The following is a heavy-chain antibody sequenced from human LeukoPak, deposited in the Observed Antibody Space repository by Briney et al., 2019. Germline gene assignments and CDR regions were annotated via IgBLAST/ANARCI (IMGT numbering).Heavy chain of an antibody. Sequence: GGSLRLSCAASGFDSYRYSMSWVRQAPGKGLEWGSIIYSGGSTYYADSVKGRFTISRDNSKNTLYLQMNSLRAEDTAVYYCARETDDYVWGSYRYLDYWGQGTLVTVSS. CDR3: ARETDDYVWGSYRYLDY. J-gene: IGHJ4*02. CDR2: IYSGGST. V-gene: IGHV3-66*01. D-gene: IGHD3-16*02. CDR1: GFDSYRYS.